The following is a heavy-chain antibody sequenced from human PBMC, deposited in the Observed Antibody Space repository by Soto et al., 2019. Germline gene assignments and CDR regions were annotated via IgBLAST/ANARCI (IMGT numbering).Heavy chain of an antibody. D-gene: IGHD3-10*01. J-gene: IGHJ5*02. CDR1: GGSISSGGYY. CDR3: ARGMSPVLWFGGHNWFDP. Sequence: QVQLQESGPGLVKPSQTLSLTCTVSGGSISSGGYYWSWIRQHPGKGLEWIGYIYYSGSTYYNPSLKSRVTISVDTSKNQFSLKLSSVTAADTAVYYCARGMSPVLWFGGHNWFDPWGQGTLVTVSS. CDR2: IYYSGST. V-gene: IGHV4-31*03.